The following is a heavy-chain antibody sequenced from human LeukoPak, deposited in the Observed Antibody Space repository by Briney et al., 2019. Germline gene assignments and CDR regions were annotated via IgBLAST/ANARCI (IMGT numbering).Heavy chain of an antibody. J-gene: IGHJ4*02. D-gene: IGHD3-10*01. V-gene: IGHV3-21*01. CDR2: ISTSSDNK. CDR3: ARVLWFGDNYFDY. Sequence: PGGSLRLSCAASGFTFTTYSMTWVRQAPGKGLEWVSSISTSSDNKNYADSVKGRFTISRDNAKKSLFLQMNSLRAEDTAVYYCARVLWFGDNYFDYWGQGTLVTVSS. CDR1: GFTFTTYS.